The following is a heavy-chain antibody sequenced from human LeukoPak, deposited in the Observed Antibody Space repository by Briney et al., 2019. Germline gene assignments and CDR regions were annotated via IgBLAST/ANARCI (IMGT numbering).Heavy chain of an antibody. V-gene: IGHV3-23*01. CDR3: AKDGSGWYRYYYYGMDV. CDR1: GFTFSSYA. J-gene: IGHJ6*02. Sequence: PGGSPRLSCAASGFTFSSYAMSWVRQAPGKGLERVSAISGSGGSTYYADSVKGRFTISRDNSKNTLYLQMNSLRAEDTAVYYCAKDGSGWYRYYYYGMDVWGQGTTVTVSS. CDR2: ISGSGGST. D-gene: IGHD6-19*01.